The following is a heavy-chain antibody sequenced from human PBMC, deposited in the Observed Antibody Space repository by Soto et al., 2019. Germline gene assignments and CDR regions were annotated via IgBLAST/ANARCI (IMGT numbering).Heavy chain of an antibody. J-gene: IGHJ6*02. V-gene: IGHV3-11*06. D-gene: IGHD3-3*01. CDR2: ISSSSSST. CDR3: ARDRGGGSIFGGHYGMDV. CDR1: GLIFRDFY. Sequence: VGSLRLSCAASGLIFRDFYMSWIRQVPGKGLEWLSKISSSSSSTDYADSVKGRFTISRDNAKNSLYLQMSSLRAEDTAVYYCARDRGGGSIFGGHYGMDVWGQGTTVTVSS.